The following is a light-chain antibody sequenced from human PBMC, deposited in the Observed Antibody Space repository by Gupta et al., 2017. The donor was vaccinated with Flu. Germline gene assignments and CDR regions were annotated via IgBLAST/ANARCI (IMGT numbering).Light chain of an antibody. CDR1: QSINNW. CDR3: QQCCRYSDYS. Sequence: STLSASVGDRVTITCRASQSINNWMDWYQQKPGKAPKLLSYQASILETGVPSRFRGSGSGTEFTLTISCLQADDFATYYCQQCCRYSDYSCGQGTKVEIK. V-gene: IGKV1-5*03. CDR2: QAS. J-gene: IGKJ2*03.